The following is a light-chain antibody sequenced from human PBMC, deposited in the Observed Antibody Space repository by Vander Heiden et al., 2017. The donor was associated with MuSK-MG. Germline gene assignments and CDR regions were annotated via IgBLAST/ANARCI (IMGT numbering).Light chain of an antibody. V-gene: IGKV3-20*01. CDR2: GAS. CDR3: QQYANSRT. J-gene: IGKJ1*01. Sequence: EIVLTQSPGTLSLSPGERATLSCRASQSITSNYLAWYQHKPGQAPRLLIYGASSRASGIPDRFSGSGSGTDFTLTVSRLEPEDFAVYYWQQYANSRTFGQGTKVXIK. CDR1: QSITSNY.